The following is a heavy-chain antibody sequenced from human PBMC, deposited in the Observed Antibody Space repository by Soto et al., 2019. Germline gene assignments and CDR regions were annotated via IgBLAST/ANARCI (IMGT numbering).Heavy chain of an antibody. CDR2: IWYDGGNK. J-gene: IGHJ6*02. D-gene: IGHD6-13*01. CDR3: ARDGGDAAAGTYYYYGMDV. Sequence: QVQLVESGGGVVQPGRSLRLSCAASGFTFSSYGMHWVRQAPGKGLEWVAVIWYDGGNKYYADSVKGRFTISRDNSKNTLYLQMNSLRAEDTAVYYCARDGGDAAAGTYYYYGMDVWGQGTTVTVSS. V-gene: IGHV3-33*01. CDR1: GFTFSSYG.